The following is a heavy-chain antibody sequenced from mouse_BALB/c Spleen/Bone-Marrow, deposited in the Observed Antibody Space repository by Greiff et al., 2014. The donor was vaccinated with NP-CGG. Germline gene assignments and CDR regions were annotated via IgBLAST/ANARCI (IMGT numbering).Heavy chain of an antibody. CDR1: GYSFTSYW. CDR2: IHPSDTET. CDR3: ARLEGNYGSTFAY. Sequence: QVQLKDSGAELVRPGASVKLSCKASGYSFTSYWMNWVKQRPGHGLEWIGMIHPSDTETRLNQRFKDKATLTVDKSSSTAYMQLNSPTSEDSAVYYCARLEGNYGSTFAYWGQGTLVTVSA. V-gene: IGHV1-61*01. J-gene: IGHJ3*01. D-gene: IGHD1-1*01.